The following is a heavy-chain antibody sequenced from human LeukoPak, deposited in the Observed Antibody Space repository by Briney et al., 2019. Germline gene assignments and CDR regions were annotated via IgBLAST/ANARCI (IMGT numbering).Heavy chain of an antibody. CDR2: IYSTGIT. CDR3: ARPQSGLGWFDP. CDR1: GGSINTYY. V-gene: IGHV4-4*07. J-gene: IGHJ5*02. Sequence: PSETLSLTCTVSGGSINTYYWSWIRQPAGKGLEWIGRIYSTGITTYNPSLKGRVTMSVDTSKNQFSLKLSSVTAADTAVYYCARPQSGLGWFDPWGKGILVTVSS.